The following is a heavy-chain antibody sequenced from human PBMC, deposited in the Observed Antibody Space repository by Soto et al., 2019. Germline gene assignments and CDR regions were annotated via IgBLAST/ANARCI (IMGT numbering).Heavy chain of an antibody. CDR2: IDPTDSFT. J-gene: IGHJ4*02. D-gene: IGHD3-10*01. V-gene: IGHV5-10-1*01. CDR3: ARGVNYVSSNGY. Sequence: PGESLKISCKGSGYSFTSYWINWVRQTPGKGLEWMGRIDPTDSFTNYSPSFQGHVTFSSDESISTAYLQWSSLKASDSAIYYCARGVNYVSSNGYWGQGTLVTVSS. CDR1: GYSFTSYW.